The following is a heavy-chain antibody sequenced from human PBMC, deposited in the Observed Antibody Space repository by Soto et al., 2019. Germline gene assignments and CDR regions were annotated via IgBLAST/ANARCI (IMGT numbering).Heavy chain of an antibody. D-gene: IGHD3-3*01. Sequence: QVQLQQWGAGLLKPSETLSLTCAVYGGPFSGYYWSWIRQPPGKGREGMGEINHCGSTHYNPSLKSRVTISVATSKNQFSLKLSCVTAADTAVYYCARVPGLRFLEWLDYYGMDVWGQGTTVTVSS. CDR2: INHCGST. CDR3: ARVPGLRFLEWLDYYGMDV. CDR1: GGPFSGYY. J-gene: IGHJ6*02. V-gene: IGHV4-34*01.